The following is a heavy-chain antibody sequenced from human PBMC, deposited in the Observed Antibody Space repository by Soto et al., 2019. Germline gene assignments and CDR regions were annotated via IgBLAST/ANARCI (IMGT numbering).Heavy chain of an antibody. J-gene: IGHJ4*02. V-gene: IGHV3-7*01. CDR3: SRSLNS. CDR2: INQDGSKK. CDR1: GFTFSTYW. Sequence: GGSLRLSCAASGFTFSTYWMDWVRQTPGKGLEWVANINQDGSKKNYVDSVKGRFTISRDNAKNSLYLQMSSLTAEDSALYYCSRSLNSWGQGTLVTVSS.